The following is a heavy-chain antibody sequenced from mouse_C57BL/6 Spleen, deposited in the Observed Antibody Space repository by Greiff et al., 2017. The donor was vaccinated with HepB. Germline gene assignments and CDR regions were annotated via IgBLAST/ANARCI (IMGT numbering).Heavy chain of an antibody. Sequence: EVQLVESGGGLVQPGGSLSLSCAASGFTFTDYYMSWVRQPPGKALEWLGFIRNKANGYTTEYSASVKGRFTISRDNSQSILYLQMNALRAVTSAAYECARVPHWDSRWYFDVWGTGTTVTVSS. CDR3: ARVPHWDSRWYFDV. CDR1: GFTFTDYY. V-gene: IGHV7-3*01. D-gene: IGHD4-1*01. CDR2: IRNKANGYTT. J-gene: IGHJ1*03.